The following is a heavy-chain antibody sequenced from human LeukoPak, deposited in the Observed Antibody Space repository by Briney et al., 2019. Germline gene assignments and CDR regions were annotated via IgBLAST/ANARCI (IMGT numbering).Heavy chain of an antibody. CDR3: ARNDYGDYYFDY. CDR2: ISKDGSNE. V-gene: IGHV3-30*04. D-gene: IGHD4-17*01. Sequence: AGSLRLSCAASGFIFRNYAVHWVRPAPGKGREWVAIISKDGSNEYYVDSVKGRFTISRDNSKNTLYLQMSGLRVEDTAIYYCARNDYGDYYFDYWGQGALVTVSS. CDR1: GFIFRNYA. J-gene: IGHJ4*02.